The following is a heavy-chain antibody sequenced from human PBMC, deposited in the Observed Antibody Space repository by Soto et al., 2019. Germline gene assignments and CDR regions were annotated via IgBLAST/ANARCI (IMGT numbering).Heavy chain of an antibody. V-gene: IGHV1-3*04. CDR3: AKVGVPKYYFDY. CDR2: INTADGNT. CDR1: GYTFTGYY. J-gene: IGHJ4*02. Sequence: GASVKVSCKASGYTFTGYYMHWVRQAPGQRPEWMGGINTADGNTKYAQKFQGRVTITRDTSASTAYMELSSLISEDTAVYYCAKVGVPKYYFDYWGQGTLVTVSS. D-gene: IGHD3-16*01.